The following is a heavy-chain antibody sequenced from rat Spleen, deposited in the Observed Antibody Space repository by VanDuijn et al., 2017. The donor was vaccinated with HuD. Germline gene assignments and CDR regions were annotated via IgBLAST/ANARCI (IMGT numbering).Heavy chain of an antibody. V-gene: IGHV5-22*01. CDR1: GFTFDDFY. J-gene: IGHJ3*01. CDR2: INYDGGST. D-gene: IGHD1-11*01. Sequence: EVQLVESGGGLVQPGRSLKLSCVVSGFTFDDFYMAWVRQAPTKGLEWVASINYDGGSTYYRDSVKGRFTISRDNAKSTLYLQMNSLRSEDTATYYCARVNYGGYKGFAYWGQGTLVTVSS. CDR3: ARVNYGGYKGFAY.